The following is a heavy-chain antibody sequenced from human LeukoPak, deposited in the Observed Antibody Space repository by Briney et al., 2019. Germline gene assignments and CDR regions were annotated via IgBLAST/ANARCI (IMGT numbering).Heavy chain of an antibody. V-gene: IGHV3-33*01. CDR2: IWDDGSTT. CDR1: GFTFSSYG. J-gene: IGHJ3*02. Sequence: GRSLRLSCAASGFTFSSYGIHWVRQAPGKGLEWVAVIWDDGSTTYYADSVKGRFTISRDNSHNTLYLQMNSLRAEDTAVYYCARGKASGEYSPYGLDALDIWGRGTVVTVSS. CDR3: ARGKASGEYSPYGLDALDI. D-gene: IGHD5-12*01.